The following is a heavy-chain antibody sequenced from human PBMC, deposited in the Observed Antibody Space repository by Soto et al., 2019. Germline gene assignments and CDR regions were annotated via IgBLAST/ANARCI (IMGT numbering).Heavy chain of an antibody. Sequence: QVELVQSGAEVKKPGASVKVSCKVSGYTLNEVAMHWVRQAPGKGLEWLGGFDPEEAETIYAQHFQGRVTMTEDTSTDTVYMELSSLRSEDTALYFCTTYPGDYNFDHWGQGTLVTVSS. CDR1: GYTLNEVA. CDR2: FDPEEAET. V-gene: IGHV1-24*01. CDR3: TTYPGDYNFDH. D-gene: IGHD4-17*01. J-gene: IGHJ5*02.